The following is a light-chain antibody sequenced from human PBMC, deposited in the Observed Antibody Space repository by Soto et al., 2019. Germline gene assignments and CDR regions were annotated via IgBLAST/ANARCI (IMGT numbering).Light chain of an antibody. Sequence: QSVLTQPASVSGSPGQATTISWTGTSSDLAIYNYVSWYQQQPGKARKLMIDQVTNRPSGVSNRFSGSRSGNTASLTISGLQAEDEADYYCSSYTDSSNYVFGTGTKVTVL. CDR2: QVT. CDR3: SSYTDSSNYV. CDR1: SSDLAIYNY. J-gene: IGLJ1*01. V-gene: IGLV2-14*01.